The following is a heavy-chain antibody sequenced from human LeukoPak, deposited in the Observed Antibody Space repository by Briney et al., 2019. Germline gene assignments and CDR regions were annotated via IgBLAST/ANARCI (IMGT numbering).Heavy chain of an antibody. CDR3: ARGSGRDY. CDR1: GGSFSGYY. V-gene: IGHV4-34*01. Sequence: SETLSLTCAVYGGSFSGYYWSWIRQPPGKGLEWVGEINHSGSTNYNPSLKSRVTISVDTSKNQFSLTLSSVTAADTAVYYCARGSGRDYWGQGTLVTVSS. CDR2: INHSGST. D-gene: IGHD3-10*01. J-gene: IGHJ4*02.